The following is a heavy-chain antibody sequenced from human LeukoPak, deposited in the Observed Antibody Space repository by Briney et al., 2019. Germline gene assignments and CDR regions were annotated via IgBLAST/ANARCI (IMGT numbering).Heavy chain of an antibody. CDR3: ARFAAGGSYYYYMDV. J-gene: IGHJ6*03. D-gene: IGHD6-25*01. Sequence: GGSLRLSCAASGFTFSSYTMNWVRQPPGKGQEWVSNIGTSSTTIYYADSVKGRFTISRDNAKNSLYLQMNSLRAGDTAVYYCARFAAGGSYYYYMDVWGKGTTVTVSS. V-gene: IGHV3-48*01. CDR2: IGTSSTTI. CDR1: GFTFSSYT.